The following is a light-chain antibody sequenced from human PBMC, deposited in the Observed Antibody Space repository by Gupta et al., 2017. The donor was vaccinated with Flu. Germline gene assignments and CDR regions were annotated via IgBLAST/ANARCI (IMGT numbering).Light chain of an antibody. CDR2: DVS. V-gene: IGLV2-11*01. CDR1: SSDVGNYNY. J-gene: IGLJ1*01. Sequence: QSALTQPRSMSGSPGQSVTISCTGTSSDVGNYNYVSWYQQPPGKAPKLMIYDVSKRPSGVPDRFSGSKSGNTASLTISGLQAEDEADYYCCSYAGSYTLYVFGTGTKVTVL. CDR3: CSYAGSYTLYV.